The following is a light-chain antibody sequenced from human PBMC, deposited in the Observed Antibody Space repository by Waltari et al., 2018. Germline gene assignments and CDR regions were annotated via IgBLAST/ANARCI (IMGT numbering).Light chain of an antibody. V-gene: IGLV2-14*01. Sequence: QSALTQPTSVSGSPGQSITISCTGTSRDVGFYNSVSWYQQYPGQVPQLLIYDVSDRPSGVSSRFSGSKSGNTASLTISGLQADDEADYYCNSYTGSSSWVFGGGTKLTVL. CDR2: DVS. CDR1: SRDVGFYNS. J-gene: IGLJ3*02. CDR3: NSYTGSSSWV.